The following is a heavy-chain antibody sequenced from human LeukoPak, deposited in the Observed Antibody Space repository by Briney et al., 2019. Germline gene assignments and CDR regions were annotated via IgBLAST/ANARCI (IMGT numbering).Heavy chain of an antibody. CDR3: ARVSAEGAFDI. CDR1: GYSISSGYY. J-gene: IGHJ3*02. CDR2: IYHSGST. V-gene: IGHV4-38-2*02. Sequence: SETLSLTCTVSGYSISSGYYWGWIRQPPGKGLEWIGSIYHSGSTYYNPSLKSRHTISVDTSKNQFSLKLSSVTAADTAVYYCARVSAEGAFDIWGQGTMVTVSS.